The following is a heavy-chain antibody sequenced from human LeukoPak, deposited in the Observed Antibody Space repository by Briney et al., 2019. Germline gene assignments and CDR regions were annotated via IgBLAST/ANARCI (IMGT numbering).Heavy chain of an antibody. Sequence: ASVKVSCKASGYTFTSYDINWVRQATGQGLEWMGWMNPNSGNTGYAQKFQGRVTMTRNTSISTAYMELSSLRSGDTAVYYCARGVRYFDWLSSPYFDYWGQGTLVTVSS. CDR3: ARGVRYFDWLSSPYFDY. V-gene: IGHV1-8*02. CDR2: MNPNSGNT. J-gene: IGHJ4*02. CDR1: GYTFTSYD. D-gene: IGHD3-9*01.